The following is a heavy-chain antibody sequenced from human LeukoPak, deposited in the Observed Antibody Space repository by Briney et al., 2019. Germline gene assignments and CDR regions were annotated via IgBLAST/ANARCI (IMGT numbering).Heavy chain of an antibody. D-gene: IGHD4-17*01. CDR3: AQVNYGDYGNWFDP. CDR1: GGSISSYY. V-gene: IGHV4-4*07. CDR2: IYTSGST. Sequence: PSETLSLTCTVSGGSISSYYWSWIRQPAGKGLEWIGRIYTSGSTSYNPSLKSRVTTSVDTSKNQFSLKLSSVTAADTAVYYCAQVNYGDYGNWFDPWGQGTLVTVSS. J-gene: IGHJ5*02.